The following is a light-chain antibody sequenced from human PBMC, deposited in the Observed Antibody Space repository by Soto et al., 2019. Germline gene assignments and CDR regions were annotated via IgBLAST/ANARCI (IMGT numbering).Light chain of an antibody. CDR2: DVS. V-gene: IGLV2-14*03. CDR1: SSDVGGYNY. Sequence: QSALTQPDSVSGSPGQSITISCTGTSSDVGGYNYVSWYQHHPGKAPKLMIYDVSNRPSGVSNRFSGSKSGNTASLTISGLQPEDEADYYCCSYTTSNTRQIVFGTGTKLTVL. CDR3: CSYTTSNTRQIV. J-gene: IGLJ1*01.